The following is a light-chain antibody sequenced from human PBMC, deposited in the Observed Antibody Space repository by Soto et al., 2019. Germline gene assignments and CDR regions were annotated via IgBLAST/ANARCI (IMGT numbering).Light chain of an antibody. CDR3: QQRNNWPRT. V-gene: IGKV3-11*01. CDR1: QSVSSY. J-gene: IGKJ2*01. Sequence: EIVLTQSPATLSLSPGERATLSCRASQSVSSYLAWYQQKPGQAPRLLIYGASNRAAGIPARFSGSGSGTDFTLTISSREPEDVAVYYCQQRNNWPRTFGQGTKLEIK. CDR2: GAS.